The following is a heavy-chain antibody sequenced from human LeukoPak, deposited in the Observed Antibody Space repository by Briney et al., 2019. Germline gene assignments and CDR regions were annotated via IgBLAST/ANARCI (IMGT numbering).Heavy chain of an antibody. V-gene: IGHV1-2*02. Sequence: GASVKVSCKASGYTFTGYHMHWVRQAPGQGLEWMGWINPNSGGTNYAQKFQGRVTMTRDTSISTAYMELSRLRSDDTAVYYCARGGAAVPTYYFDYWGQGTLVTVSS. J-gene: IGHJ4*02. D-gene: IGHD6-13*01. CDR1: GYTFTGYH. CDR2: INPNSGGT. CDR3: ARGGAAVPTYYFDY.